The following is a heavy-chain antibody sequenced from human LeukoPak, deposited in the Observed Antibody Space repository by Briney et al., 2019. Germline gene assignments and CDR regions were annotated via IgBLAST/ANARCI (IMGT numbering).Heavy chain of an antibody. V-gene: IGHV4-61*02. CDR1: GGSISSGSYY. J-gene: IGHJ3*02. Sequence: SETLSLTCTVSGGSISSGSYYWSWLRQPAGKGLEWIGRIYTIGSTDYNPSLKSRVTISVDTSKNQFSLKLSSVTAADTAVYYCALEGGATYDAFDIWGQGTMVTVSS. D-gene: IGHD1-26*01. CDR2: IYTIGST. CDR3: ALEGGATYDAFDI.